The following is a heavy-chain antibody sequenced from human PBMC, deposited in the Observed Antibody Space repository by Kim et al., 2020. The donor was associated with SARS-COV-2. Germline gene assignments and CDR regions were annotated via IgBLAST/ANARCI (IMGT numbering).Heavy chain of an antibody. CDR3: ARNRGSSPLFDP. Sequence: NSNPSLKSRVTISLDTSKNQFSLKVRSLTAADTGVYYCARNRGSSPLFDPWGQGTLVTVSS. J-gene: IGHJ5*02. D-gene: IGHD6-6*01. V-gene: IGHV4-59*01.